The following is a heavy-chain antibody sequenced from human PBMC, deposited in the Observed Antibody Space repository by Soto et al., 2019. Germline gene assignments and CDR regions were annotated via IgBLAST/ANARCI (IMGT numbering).Heavy chain of an antibody. CDR1: GYSVTSYW. J-gene: IGHJ5*02. CDR3: ASGIAAAGSTGWFDP. CDR2: IDPSDAYT. D-gene: IGHD6-13*01. Sequence: PGESLKISCKGSGYSVTSYWISWVRQMPGKGLEWMGRIDPSDAYTNYSPSFQGHVTISADKSISTAYLQWSSLKASDTAMYYCASGIAAAGSTGWFDPWGQGTLVTVSS. V-gene: IGHV5-10-1*01.